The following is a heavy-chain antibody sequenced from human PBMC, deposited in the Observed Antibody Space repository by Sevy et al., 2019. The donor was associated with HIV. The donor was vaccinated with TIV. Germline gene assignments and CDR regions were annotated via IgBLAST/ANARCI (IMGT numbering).Heavy chain of an antibody. D-gene: IGHD2-21*02. CDR3: ARYCGGDCYLNDAFDI. V-gene: IGHV3-23*01. Sequence: GGSLRLSCAASGFTFSSYAMSWDRQAPGKGLEWVSAISGSGGSTYYAYSVKGRFTISRDNSKNTLYLQMNSLRAEDTAVYYCARYCGGDCYLNDAFDIWGQGTMVTVSS. CDR1: GFTFSSYA. CDR2: ISGSGGST. J-gene: IGHJ3*02.